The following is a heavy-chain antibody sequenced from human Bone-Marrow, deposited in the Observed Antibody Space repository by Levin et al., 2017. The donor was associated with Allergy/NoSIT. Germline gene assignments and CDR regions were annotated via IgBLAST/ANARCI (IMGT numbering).Heavy chain of an antibody. J-gene: IGHJ4*02. CDR1: GDSVSSNSAA. CDR3: ARAAAGAFDY. D-gene: IGHD6-13*01. CDR2: TKYRSKWSN. V-gene: IGHV6-1*01. Sequence: SQTLSLPCTISGDSVSSNSAAWHWIRQSPSRGLEWLGRTKYRSKWSNDYDISVKSRISINPDTSKNQFSLQLNSVTPEDTAVYYCARAAAGAFDYWGLGILVTVSS.